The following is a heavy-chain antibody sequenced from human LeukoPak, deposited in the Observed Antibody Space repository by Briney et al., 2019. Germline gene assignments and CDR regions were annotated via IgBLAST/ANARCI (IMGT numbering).Heavy chain of an antibody. CDR3: ARGLAADY. V-gene: IGHV4-34*01. D-gene: IGHD6-13*01. CDR1: GGSFSGYY. Sequence: SETLSLTCAVYGGSFSGYYWSWIRQPPGKGLEWIGEINHSGSTNYNPSLKSRVTISVDTSKNHFSLKLSSVAAADTAVHYCARGLAADYWGQGTLVTVSS. J-gene: IGHJ4*02. CDR2: INHSGST.